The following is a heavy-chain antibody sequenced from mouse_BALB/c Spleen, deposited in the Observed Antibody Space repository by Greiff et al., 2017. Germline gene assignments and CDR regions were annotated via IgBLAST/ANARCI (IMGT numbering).Heavy chain of an antibody. CDR3: ARPSYYRYDWFAY. J-gene: IGHJ3*01. D-gene: IGHD2-14*01. CDR2: IWSGGST. CDR1: GFSLTSYG. Sequence: VQLQQSGPGLVQPSQSLSITCTVSGFSLTSYGVHWVRQSPGKGLEWLGVIWSGGSTDYNAAFISRLSISKDNSKSQVFFKMNSLQANDTAIYYCARPSYYRYDWFAYWGQGTLVTVSA. V-gene: IGHV2-2*02.